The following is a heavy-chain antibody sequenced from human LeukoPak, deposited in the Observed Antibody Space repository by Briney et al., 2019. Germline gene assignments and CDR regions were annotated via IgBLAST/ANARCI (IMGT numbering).Heavy chain of an antibody. J-gene: IGHJ4*02. CDR2: IKQDGSEK. CDR3: AKGVSRICDY. V-gene: IGHV3-7*05. CDR1: GFTFSSLW. D-gene: IGHD3-10*01. Sequence: PGGSLRLSCAASGFTFSSLWMIWVRQAPGKGLEWVANIKQDGSEKYYVDSAKGRFTISRDNAKNSLYLQMNSLRAEDTAVYYCAKGVSRICDYWSQGTLVTVSS.